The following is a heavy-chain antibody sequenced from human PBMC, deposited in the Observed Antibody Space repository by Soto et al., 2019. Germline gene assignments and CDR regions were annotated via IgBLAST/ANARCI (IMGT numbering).Heavy chain of an antibody. D-gene: IGHD3-10*01. Sequence: SETLSLTCTVSGGSISSSSYYWGGIRQPPGKGLEWIGSIYYSGSTYYNPSLKSRVTISVDTSKNQFSLKLSSVTAADTAVYYCARLSGSGSYYSKRDWFDPWGQGTLVTAPQ. V-gene: IGHV4-39*01. CDR2: IYYSGST. J-gene: IGHJ5*02. CDR3: ARLSGSGSYYSKRDWFDP. CDR1: GGSISSSSYY.